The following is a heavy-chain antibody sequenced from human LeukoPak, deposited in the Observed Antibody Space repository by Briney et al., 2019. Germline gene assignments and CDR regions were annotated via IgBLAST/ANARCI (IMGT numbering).Heavy chain of an antibody. J-gene: IGHJ4*02. Sequence: ASVKVSCKASGYSFTSYGITWVRQAPGQGLEWMGWISGYNGNTKYAQKFQGRVTMTTDTSPSTAYMELRSLRSDDTAVYYCARDYGDYPSYWGQGTLVTVSS. CDR3: ARDYGDYPSY. CDR1: GYSFTSYG. D-gene: IGHD4-17*01. CDR2: ISGYNGNT. V-gene: IGHV1-18*01.